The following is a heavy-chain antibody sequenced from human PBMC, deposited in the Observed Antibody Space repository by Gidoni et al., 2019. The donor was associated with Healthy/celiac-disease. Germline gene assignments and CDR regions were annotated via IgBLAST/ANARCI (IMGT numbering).Heavy chain of an antibody. D-gene: IGHD3-3*01. CDR1: GFTFDAYG. CDR3: ARVQNYDFWSGYLSNYYYYYMDV. CDR2: INWNGGST. J-gene: IGHJ6*03. Sequence: EVQLVESGGGVVRPGGSLSLSSAASGFTFDAYGIIWVRQAPGKGLEWVSGINWNGGSTGYADSVKGRFTISRDNAKNSLYLQMNSLRAEDTALYHCARVQNYDFWSGYLSNYYYYYMDVWGKGTTVTVSS. V-gene: IGHV3-20*01.